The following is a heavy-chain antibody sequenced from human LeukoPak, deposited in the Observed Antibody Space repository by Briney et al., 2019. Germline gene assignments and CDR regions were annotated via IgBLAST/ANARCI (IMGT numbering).Heavy chain of an antibody. D-gene: IGHD3-10*01. CDR2: MYHSGST. J-gene: IGHJ4*02. Sequence: SETLSLTCSVSGYSISSAYYWGWIRQPPGKGLEWIGTMYHSGSTNYNPSLKSRVTISVDTSKNQSSLKLSSVTAADTAVYYCARRPTSSRGYYYGSLLNSYFDYWGQGTLVTVSS. CDR3: ARRPTSSRGYYYGSLLNSYFDY. CDR1: GYSISSAYY. V-gene: IGHV4-38-2*02.